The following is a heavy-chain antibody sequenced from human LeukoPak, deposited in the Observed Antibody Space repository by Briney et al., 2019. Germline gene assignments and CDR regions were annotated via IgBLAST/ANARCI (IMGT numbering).Heavy chain of an antibody. Sequence: ASVKVSGKASGYTFTSYDINWVRQATGQGLEWMGWMNPNSGNTGYAQKFQGRVTMTRNTSISTAYMELSSLRSEDTAVYYCATAQPHYDFWSGYYTGVYYYYYMDVWGKGTTVTVSS. D-gene: IGHD3-3*01. J-gene: IGHJ6*03. CDR2: MNPNSGNT. V-gene: IGHV1-8*01. CDR3: ATAQPHYDFWSGYYTGVYYYYYMDV. CDR1: GYTFTSYD.